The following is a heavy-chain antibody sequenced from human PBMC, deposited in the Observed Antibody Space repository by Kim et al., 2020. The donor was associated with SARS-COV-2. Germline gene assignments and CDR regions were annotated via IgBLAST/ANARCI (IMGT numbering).Heavy chain of an antibody. Sequence: GGSLRLSCSASGFTFSDYAINWVRRAQGMGLQYVSATTRDGDGSFYEDSVKDRFTIFRDNSKNTLFLQMSGLRVEDTAVYYCVRYGRNYGAVHWGQGTLVTVSS. CDR2: TTRDGDGS. CDR1: GFTFSDYA. V-gene: IGHV3-64D*06. D-gene: IGHD1-7*01. J-gene: IGHJ4*02. CDR3: VRYGRNYGAVH.